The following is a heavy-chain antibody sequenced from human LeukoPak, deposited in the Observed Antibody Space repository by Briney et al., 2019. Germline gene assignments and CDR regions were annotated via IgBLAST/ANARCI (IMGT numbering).Heavy chain of an antibody. V-gene: IGHV3-23*01. CDR3: AARNYYDSHAFDI. J-gene: IGHJ3*02. CDR2: ISGSGGST. Sequence: GGSPRLSCAASGFTFSSYAMSWVRQAPGKGLEWVSAISGSGGSTYYADSVKGRFTISRDNSKNTLYLQMNSLRAEDTAVYYCAARNYYDSHAFDIWGQGTMATVSS. D-gene: IGHD3-22*01. CDR1: GFTFSSYA.